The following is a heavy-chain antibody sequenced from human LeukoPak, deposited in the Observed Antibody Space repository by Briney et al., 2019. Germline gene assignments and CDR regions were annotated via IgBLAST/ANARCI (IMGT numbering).Heavy chain of an antibody. CDR2: IKQDGSEK. Sequence: PGGSLRLSCAASGFTFSSYWMSWVRQAPGKGLEWVANIKQDGSEKYYVDSVKGRFTISRDNAKNSLYLQMNSLRAEDTALYYCARGYCSGGSCYSGRGYNWFDPWGQGTLVTVSS. D-gene: IGHD2-15*01. J-gene: IGHJ5*02. CDR1: GFTFSSYW. CDR3: ARGYCSGGSCYSGRGYNWFDP. V-gene: IGHV3-7*03.